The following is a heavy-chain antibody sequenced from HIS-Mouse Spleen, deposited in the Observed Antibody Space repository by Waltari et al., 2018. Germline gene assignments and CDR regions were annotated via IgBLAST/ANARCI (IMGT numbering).Heavy chain of an antibody. CDR2: IDWDDDK. D-gene: IGHD1-7*01. Sequence: QVTLRESGPALVKPTQTLTLPCTFSGFSLSTSRQCVSWIGQPPGKALEWLPRIDWDDDKYYSTSLKTRLTISKDTSKNQVVLTMTNMDPVDTATYYCARIQAGKLELPFDYWGQGTLVTVSS. CDR3: ARIQAGKLELPFDY. J-gene: IGHJ4*02. CDR1: GFSLSTSRQC. V-gene: IGHV2-70*15.